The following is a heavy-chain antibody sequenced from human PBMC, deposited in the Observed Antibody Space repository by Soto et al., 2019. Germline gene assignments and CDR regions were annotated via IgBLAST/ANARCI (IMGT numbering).Heavy chain of an antibody. CDR2: INTYNGKT. CDR3: ARDQYAVGGDF. Sequence: QVQLVQSGVEVKKPGASVKVSCKASGYTFTDYGVSWVRQAPGQGLEWMGWINTYNGKTNYAQKVQGRVTMTTDTSAATAYMALRSLKSAATAVYYCARDQYAVGGDFWGLGTLVTVSS. CDR1: GYTFTDYG. D-gene: IGHD1-26*01. V-gene: IGHV1-18*01. J-gene: IGHJ4*02.